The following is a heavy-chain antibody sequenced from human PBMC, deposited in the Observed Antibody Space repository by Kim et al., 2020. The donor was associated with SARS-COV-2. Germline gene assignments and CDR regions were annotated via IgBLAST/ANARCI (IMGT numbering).Heavy chain of an antibody. D-gene: IGHD3-10*01. V-gene: IGHV5-10-1*01. Sequence: GESLKISCKGSGYSFTSYWISWVRQMPGKGLEWLGRIDPSDSYTNYSPSFQGHVTISADKSISTAYLQWSSLKASDTAMYYCAGTDYYGSGKYYYYGMDVWGQGTTVTVSS. J-gene: IGHJ6*02. CDR3: AGTDYYGSGKYYYYGMDV. CDR2: IDPSDSYT. CDR1: GYSFTSYW.